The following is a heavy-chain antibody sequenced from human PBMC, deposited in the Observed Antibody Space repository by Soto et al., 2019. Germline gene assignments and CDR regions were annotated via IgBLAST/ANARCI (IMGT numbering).Heavy chain of an antibody. Sequence: QLQLQESGPGLVKPSETLSLTCSVSGGSISSRTFWWAWIRQPPGKGLEWIGDMYYSGSSYSSPSLRCRVAISVDTSTNQLSLNLNSVTAADTAVYYCARHPRDDYNYGGSGIFDNWGQGTLVTVSS. J-gene: IGHJ4*02. CDR2: MYYSGSS. CDR1: GGSISSRTFW. D-gene: IGHD4-4*01. CDR3: ARHPRDDYNYGGSGIFDN. V-gene: IGHV4-39*01.